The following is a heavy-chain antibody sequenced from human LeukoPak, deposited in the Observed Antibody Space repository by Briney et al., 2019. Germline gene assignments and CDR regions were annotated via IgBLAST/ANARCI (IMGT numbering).Heavy chain of an antibody. CDR2: MYYSGSA. V-gene: IGHV4-30-4*01. CDR3: ARPYYYDSRIDP. Sequence: SQTLSLTCTVSGVSISSGDYYWSWIRQPPGKGLEWVGYMYYSGSAYYNPSLKSRTTISVDTSKSQFSLKLSSVTAADTAEYFCARPYYYDSRIDPWGQGTLVTVSS. J-gene: IGHJ5*02. CDR1: GVSISSGDYY. D-gene: IGHD3-22*01.